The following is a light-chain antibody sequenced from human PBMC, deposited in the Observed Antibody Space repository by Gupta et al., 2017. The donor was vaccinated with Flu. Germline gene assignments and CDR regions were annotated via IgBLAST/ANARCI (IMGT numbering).Light chain of an antibody. V-gene: IGKV6-21*01. CDR3: HQSSSLPIT. J-gene: IGKJ5*01. CDR2: YAS. Sequence: DFQSVTPKEKVTITCRASQTIGSNLHWYQQKPDQSPKLLIKYASQSSSGVPSRFSGSGSGTDFTLTINSVEAEDAATYYCHQSSSLPITFGQGTRLEIK. CDR1: QTIGSN.